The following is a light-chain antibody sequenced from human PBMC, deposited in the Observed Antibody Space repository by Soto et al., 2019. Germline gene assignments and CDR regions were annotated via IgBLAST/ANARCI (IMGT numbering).Light chain of an antibody. J-gene: IGLJ1*01. V-gene: IGLV1-40*01. CDR1: SSNIGAPYD. Sequence: QSALTQPPSVSGAPGQTVIISCSGSSSNIGAPYDVNWYRQLPGTVPKLLIYGNHNRPSGVPDRFSGSKSGTSASLAITGLQPEDEADYYCSSYTSSRAYVFGIGTKVTVL. CDR2: GNH. CDR3: SSYTSSRAYV.